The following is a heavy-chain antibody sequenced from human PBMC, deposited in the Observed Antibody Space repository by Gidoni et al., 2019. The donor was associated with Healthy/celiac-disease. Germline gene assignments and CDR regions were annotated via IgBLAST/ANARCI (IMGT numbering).Heavy chain of an antibody. V-gene: IGHV3-21*01. CDR2: ISSSSSYI. CDR3: ARGESGTYYDFWSGYGGEVVDV. CDR1: GFTFSSHS. J-gene: IGHJ6*02. D-gene: IGHD3-3*01. Sequence: EVQLVESGGGLVKPGGSLRLSCAASGFTFSSHSMNWVRQAPGKGLGWVSSISSSSSYIYYADSVKGRFTISRDNAKNSLYLQMNSLRAEDTAVYYCARGESGTYYDFWSGYGGEVVDVWGQGTTVTVSS.